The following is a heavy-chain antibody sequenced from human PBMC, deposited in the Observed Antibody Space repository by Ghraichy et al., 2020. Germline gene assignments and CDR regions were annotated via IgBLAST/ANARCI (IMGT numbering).Heavy chain of an antibody. CDR3: ARVQYYDFWSGYYFWFDP. Sequence: SETLSLTCTVSGGSISSSSYYWGWIRQPPGKGLEWIGSIYYSGSTYYNPSLKSRVTISVDTSKNQFSLKLSSVTAVDTAVYYCARVQYYDFWSGYYFWFDPWGQGTLVTVSS. V-gene: IGHV4-39*01. J-gene: IGHJ5*02. D-gene: IGHD3-3*01. CDR1: GGSISSSSYY. CDR2: IYYSGST.